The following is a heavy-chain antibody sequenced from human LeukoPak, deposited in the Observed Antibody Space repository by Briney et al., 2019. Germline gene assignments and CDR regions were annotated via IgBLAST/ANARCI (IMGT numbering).Heavy chain of an antibody. V-gene: IGHV3-48*03. CDR2: ISSGGYTT. J-gene: IGHJ4*02. D-gene: IGHD3-10*01. CDR3: AREGSSYAPSEPFYFDY. CDR1: GFTFSSRD. Sequence: QAGGSLRLSCTDSGFTFSSRDMNWVRQAPGKGLEWVSYISSGGYTTRYADSVKGRFTISRDNAKNSLYLQMSSLKAEDTAVYYCAREGSSYAPSEPFYFDYWGQGTLVTVSS.